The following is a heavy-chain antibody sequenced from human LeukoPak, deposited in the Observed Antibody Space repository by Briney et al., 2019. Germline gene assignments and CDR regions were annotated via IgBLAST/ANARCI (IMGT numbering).Heavy chain of an antibody. V-gene: IGHV4-4*07. J-gene: IGHJ5*02. CDR2: IYSSGTI. D-gene: IGHD3-10*01. CDR3: ARVGITMVRGVIPNWFDP. CDR1: GGSISSYY. Sequence: SETLSLTCSVSGGSISSYYWSWIRQPAGKGLEWIGRIYSSGTITYNPSLQSRVTMSVDTSKNEFSLKMSSVTAADTAVYYCARVGITMVRGVIPNWFDPWGQGTLVTVSS.